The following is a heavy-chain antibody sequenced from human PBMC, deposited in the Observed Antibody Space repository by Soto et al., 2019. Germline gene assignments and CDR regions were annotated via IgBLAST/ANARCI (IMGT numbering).Heavy chain of an antibody. J-gene: IGHJ6*01. CDR3: ARGGGTDHYYGMEV. CDR2: INHSGST. D-gene: IGHD3-16*01. CDR1: VVSFSGYY. Sequence: SSETLSLTCAFYVVSFSGYYWSCIRHPPGKGLEWIGEINHSGSTNYNPSLKSRVTISVDTSKNQFSLKLSSVTAADTAVYYCARGGGTDHYYGMEVWGQGTTVNVSS. V-gene: IGHV4-34*01.